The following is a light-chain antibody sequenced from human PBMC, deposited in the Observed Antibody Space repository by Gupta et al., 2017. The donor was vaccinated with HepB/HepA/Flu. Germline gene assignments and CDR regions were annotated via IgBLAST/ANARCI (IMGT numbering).Light chain of an antibody. V-gene: IGLV2-23*02. Sequence: QSALAQPASVSGSPGQSVTISCTGTSSDVGKYNFVSWYQQPPGKAPKLIIYEVDKRPLGISNRFSGSKSGNTASLTISGLQAEDETDYYCYSYTGSNTYLPFGGGTKLTVL. CDR1: SSDVGKYNF. CDR3: YSYTGSNTYLP. J-gene: IGLJ2*01. CDR2: EVD.